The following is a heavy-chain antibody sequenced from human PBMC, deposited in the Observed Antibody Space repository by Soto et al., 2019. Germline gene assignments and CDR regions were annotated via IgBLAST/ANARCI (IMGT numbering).Heavy chain of an antibody. D-gene: IGHD5-18*01. Sequence: QVQLVQSGAEVKKPGASVKVSCKASGYTFTSYYMHWVRQAPGQGLEWMGIINPSGGSTSYAQKFQGRVTRTRDTSTRTVYVELSSLRSEDTAVYYCARVYPSDTRYGYVGNNWFDPWGQGTLVTVSS. J-gene: IGHJ5*02. CDR1: GYTFTSYY. V-gene: IGHV1-46*03. CDR2: INPSGGST. CDR3: ARVYPSDTRYGYVGNNWFDP.